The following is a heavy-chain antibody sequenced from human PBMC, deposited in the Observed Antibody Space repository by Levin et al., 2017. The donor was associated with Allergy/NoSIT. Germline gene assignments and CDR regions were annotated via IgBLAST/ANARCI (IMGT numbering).Heavy chain of an antibody. CDR2: SSSGGST. Sequence: GESLKISCTASGITLRTQDMSWVRQAPGGGLEWVSASSSGGSTYYAESVKGRFTISTDKSNDTLSLHMGRLTAGDTAVYYCAVNNHFWSGTFAYWGQGALVTVSS. D-gene: IGHD3-3*02. J-gene: IGHJ4*02. V-gene: IGHV3-23*01. CDR1: GITLRTQD. CDR3: AVNNHFWSGTFAY.